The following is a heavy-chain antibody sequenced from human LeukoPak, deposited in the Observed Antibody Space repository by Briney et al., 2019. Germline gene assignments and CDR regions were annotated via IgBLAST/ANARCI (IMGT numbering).Heavy chain of an antibody. V-gene: IGHV1-58*02. CDR2: IVVGSGNI. Sequence: SVKVSCKASGFTFTSSAMQWVRQARGQRLEWIGWIVVGSGNINYAQKFQERVTITRDMSTSTAYMELSSLRSEDTAVYYCAAGRGYSYGLFAFDYWGQGTLVTVSS. D-gene: IGHD5-18*01. J-gene: IGHJ4*02. CDR3: AAGRGYSYGLFAFDY. CDR1: GFTFTSSA.